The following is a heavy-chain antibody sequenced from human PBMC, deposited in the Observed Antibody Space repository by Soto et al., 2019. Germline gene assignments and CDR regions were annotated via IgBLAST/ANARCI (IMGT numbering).Heavy chain of an antibody. CDR2: ISGSGGST. D-gene: IGHD2-15*01. J-gene: IGHJ6*01. Sequence: SLRLSCAASGFTFSSYAMSWVRQAPGKGLEWVSAISGSGGSTYYADSVKGRFTISRDNSKNTLYLQMNSLRAEDTAVYYCAKAQTMGYYYYYGMDVWGQGTTVTVSS. CDR3: AKAQTMGYYYYYGMDV. V-gene: IGHV3-23*01. CDR1: GFTFSSYA.